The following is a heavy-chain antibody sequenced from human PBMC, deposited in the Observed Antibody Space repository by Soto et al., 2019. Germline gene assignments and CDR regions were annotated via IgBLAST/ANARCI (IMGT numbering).Heavy chain of an antibody. CDR2: VSHSGRST. CDR1: GFTFSNYA. D-gene: IGHD6-19*01. CDR3: GGRNRLAVATDSDY. Sequence: HPGGSLRLSCAASGFTFSNYAMNWVRQAPGKGLEWVSAVSHSGRSTYYADSVKGRFTISRDNSKNTVDLQMNSLRVEDTAIYYCGGRNRLAVATDSDYWGQGTLVTVSS. J-gene: IGHJ4*02. V-gene: IGHV3-23*01.